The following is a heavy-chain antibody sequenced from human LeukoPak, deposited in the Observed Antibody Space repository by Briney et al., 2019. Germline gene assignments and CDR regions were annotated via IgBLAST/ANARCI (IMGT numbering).Heavy chain of an antibody. Sequence: GGSLRLSCAASGFTFSSYNMTWVRQAPGKGLEWVSSISSSSIYIYYADSVKGRFTISRDNAKNSLYLQVNSLRAEDTAVYYCARGVAYWGQGTLVTVSS. D-gene: IGHD2-15*01. J-gene: IGHJ4*02. CDR1: GFTFSSYN. CDR2: ISSSSIYI. CDR3: ARGVAY. V-gene: IGHV3-21*01.